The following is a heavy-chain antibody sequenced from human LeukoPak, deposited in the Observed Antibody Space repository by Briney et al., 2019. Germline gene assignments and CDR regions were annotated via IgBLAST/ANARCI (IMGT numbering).Heavy chain of an antibody. D-gene: IGHD6-6*01. CDR2: IKDDDSDT. Sequence: GGSLRLSCAASGFTFSSYWMHSVRHAPGKGLVWVARIKDDDSDTDYADSVRGRFTISRDNTKNTLYLQMNNLRAEDTAVYFCTTIRPDYGGQGTLVTVSS. CDR3: TTIRPDY. J-gene: IGHJ4*02. V-gene: IGHV3-74*01. CDR1: GFTFSSYW.